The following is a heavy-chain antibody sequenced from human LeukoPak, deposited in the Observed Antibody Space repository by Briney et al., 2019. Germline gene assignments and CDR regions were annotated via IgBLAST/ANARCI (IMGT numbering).Heavy chain of an antibody. CDR1: GFTFSSYS. V-gene: IGHV3-21*01. D-gene: IGHD2-2*01. CDR3: ARGLSVYQLRPPWAYAFDI. J-gene: IGHJ3*02. Sequence: PGGSLRLSCAASGFTFSSYSMNWVRQAPGKGLEWVSSISSSSSYIYYADSVKGRFTISRDNAKNSLYLQMNSLRAEDTAVYYCARGLSVYQLRPPWAYAFDIWGQGTMVTVSS. CDR2: ISSSSSYI.